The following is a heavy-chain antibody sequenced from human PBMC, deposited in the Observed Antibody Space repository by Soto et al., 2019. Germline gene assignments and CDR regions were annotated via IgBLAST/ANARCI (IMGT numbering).Heavy chain of an antibody. CDR2: ISHDGHA. D-gene: IGHD4-17*01. J-gene: IGHJ5*02. Sequence: SETLSLTCSVLGDSISDTRYYWGWIRQSPEKGLEWIGSISHDGHAYYNPSLKSRVTLFADTSRNQFSLKMKSVTVADTALYFCARKVYGDYLGGNWFDPWGQGAPVTVSS. V-gene: IGHV4-39*01. CDR1: GDSISDTRYY. CDR3: ARKVYGDYLGGNWFDP.